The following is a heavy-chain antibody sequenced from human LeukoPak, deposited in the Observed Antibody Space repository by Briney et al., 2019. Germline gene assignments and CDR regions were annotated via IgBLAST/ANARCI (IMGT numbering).Heavy chain of an antibody. Sequence: PSETLSLTCSVSGGSISSGDYYWSWIRQPPGKGLEWIGYIYYSGSTNYNPSLKSRVTISVDTSKNQFSLKLSSVTAADTAVYYCAREREGYCSGGSCYYYYMDVWGKGTTVTVSS. V-gene: IGHV4-61*08. CDR3: AREREGYCSGGSCYYYYMDV. J-gene: IGHJ6*03. CDR2: IYYSGST. D-gene: IGHD2-15*01. CDR1: GGSISSGDYY.